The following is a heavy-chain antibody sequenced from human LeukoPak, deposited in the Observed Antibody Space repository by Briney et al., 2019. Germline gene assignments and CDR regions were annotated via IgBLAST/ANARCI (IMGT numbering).Heavy chain of an antibody. Sequence: PSETLSLTCAVYGGSFSGYYWSWIRQPPGKGLEWIGRIYTSGSTNYNPSLKSRVTISVDTSKNQFSLKLSSVTAADTAVYYCARGIKSTLRFLEWSKRSNWFDPWGQGTLVTVSS. V-gene: IGHV4-34*01. J-gene: IGHJ5*02. D-gene: IGHD3-3*01. CDR1: GGSFSGYY. CDR3: ARGIKSTLRFLEWSKRSNWFDP. CDR2: IYTSGST.